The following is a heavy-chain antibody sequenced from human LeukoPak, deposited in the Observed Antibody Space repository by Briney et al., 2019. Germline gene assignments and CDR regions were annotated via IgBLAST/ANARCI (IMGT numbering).Heavy chain of an antibody. CDR2: MRSSGST. J-gene: IGHJ4*02. Sequence: SETLSLTCTVSGGSISSYYWSWIRQPAGKGLEWIGRMRSSGSTKYNSSLKSRVTISVDTSKNQLSLKLSSVTAADTAVYFCATSPEAAAAGNDYWGQGTLVTVSS. V-gene: IGHV4-4*07. CDR3: ATSPEAAAAGNDY. CDR1: GGSISSYY. D-gene: IGHD6-13*01.